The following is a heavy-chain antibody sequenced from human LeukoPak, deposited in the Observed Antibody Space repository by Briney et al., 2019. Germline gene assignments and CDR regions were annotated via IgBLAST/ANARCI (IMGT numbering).Heavy chain of an antibody. CDR1: GGSFSGYY. CDR2: INHSGST. CDR3: ARGRKWLVPFDY. J-gene: IGHJ4*02. Sequence: SETLSLTCAVYGGSFSGYYWSWIRQPPGKGLEWIGEINHSGSTNYNPSLKSRATISVDTSKNQFSLKLSSVTAADTAVYYCARGRKWLVPFDYWGQGTLVTVSS. V-gene: IGHV4-34*01. D-gene: IGHD6-19*01.